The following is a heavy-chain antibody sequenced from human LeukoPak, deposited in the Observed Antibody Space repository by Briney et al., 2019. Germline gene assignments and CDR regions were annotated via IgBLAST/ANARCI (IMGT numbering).Heavy chain of an antibody. CDR2: IRYDGSNE. D-gene: IGHD3-3*01. CDR1: GFTFRSAG. Sequence: PGGSLRLSCEASGFTFRSAGMHWVRQAPGKGLEWVAFIRYDGSNEYYADSVKGRFTISRDKSKNTLSLQMNGLRVEDTAVYYCARGHRAWSYWGQGTLVTVSS. J-gene: IGHJ4*02. V-gene: IGHV3-30*02. CDR3: ARGHRAWSY.